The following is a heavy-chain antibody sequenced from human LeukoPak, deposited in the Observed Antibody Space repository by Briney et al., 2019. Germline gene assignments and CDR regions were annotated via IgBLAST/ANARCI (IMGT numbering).Heavy chain of an antibody. J-gene: IGHJ5*02. Sequence: PSETLSLTCTVSGGSISSYYWSWIRQPPGKGLEWIGYIYYSGTTNYNPSLKSRVTMSVDTSKNQFSLKLSSVTAADTAVYYCARGYSSGWYGNWFDPWGQGTLVTVSS. CDR3: ARGYSSGWYGNWFDP. V-gene: IGHV4-59*12. CDR1: GGSISSYY. D-gene: IGHD6-19*01. CDR2: IYYSGTT.